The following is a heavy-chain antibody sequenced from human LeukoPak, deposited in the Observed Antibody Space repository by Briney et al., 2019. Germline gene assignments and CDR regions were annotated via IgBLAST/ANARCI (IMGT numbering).Heavy chain of an antibody. J-gene: IGHJ4*02. D-gene: IGHD5-12*01. Sequence: PGGSLRLSCTASGFTFGDYAMSWFRQAPGKGLEWVGFIRSKAYGGTTEYAASVKGRFTISRDDSKSIAYLQMNSLKTEDTAVYYCTKYSGYDLEGYWGQGTLVTVSS. CDR1: GFTFGDYA. CDR2: IRSKAYGGTT. V-gene: IGHV3-49*03. CDR3: TKYSGYDLEGY.